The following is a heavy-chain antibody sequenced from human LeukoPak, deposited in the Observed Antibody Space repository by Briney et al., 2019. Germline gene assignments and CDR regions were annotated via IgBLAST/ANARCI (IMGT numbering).Heavy chain of an antibody. CDR1: GESSSGYS. V-gene: IGHV4-34*01. CDR2: INRSGVS. Sequence: PSETLSLTCAVCGESSSGYSYGWIRQSPGKGLEWIGDINRSGVSNYNPSLKSRVTISVDTSRNQFSLELRSVAAADTAVYYCVRIYYYVDVWGEGTTVTVSS. J-gene: IGHJ6*03. CDR3: VRIYYYVDV.